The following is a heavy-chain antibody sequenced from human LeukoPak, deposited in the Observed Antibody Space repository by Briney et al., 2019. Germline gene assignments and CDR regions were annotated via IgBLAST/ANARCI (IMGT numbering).Heavy chain of an antibody. CDR2: INSGGGDT. Sequence: PGGSLRLSCSASGFTFSNYVMHWVRQAPGKGLEYVSGINSGGGDTQYTASVKGRFTVSRDNSENTLYLQMSSLRPEDTAVYYCAVQSFDYWGQGTLVTVSS. CDR3: AVQSFDY. CDR1: GFTFSNYV. J-gene: IGHJ4*02. V-gene: IGHV3-64D*06.